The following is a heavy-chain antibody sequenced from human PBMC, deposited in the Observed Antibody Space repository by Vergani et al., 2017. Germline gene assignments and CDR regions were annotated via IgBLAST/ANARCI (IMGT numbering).Heavy chain of an antibody. CDR3: AKHKGGGLWSGYFWFDP. D-gene: IGHD3-3*01. Sequence: EVQLVESGGGLVKPGGSLRLSCAASGFTFINAWMTWVRQAPGQGLEWVGRIKSKTDGGTTYYAAPVKGKFTISRDDSKNTLYLQMNSLRAEDTAVYYCAKHKGGGLWSGYFWFDPWGQGTLVTVSS. V-gene: IGHV3-15*01. CDR2: IKSKTDGGTT. CDR1: GFTFINAW. J-gene: IGHJ5*02.